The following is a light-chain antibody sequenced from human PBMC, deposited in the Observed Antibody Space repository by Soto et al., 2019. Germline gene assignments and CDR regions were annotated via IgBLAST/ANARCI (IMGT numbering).Light chain of an antibody. CDR2: AAS. Sequence: DIQLTQSPSFLSASVGDRVTLTCRASQDITSYLAWYQQKPGKAPKLLIYAASTLQSGVPSRFSGSGSGTEFTLTISNLQPEDFATYYCQQLNSYPVTFGGGTKVEIK. CDR3: QQLNSYPVT. CDR1: QDITSY. V-gene: IGKV1-9*01. J-gene: IGKJ4*01.